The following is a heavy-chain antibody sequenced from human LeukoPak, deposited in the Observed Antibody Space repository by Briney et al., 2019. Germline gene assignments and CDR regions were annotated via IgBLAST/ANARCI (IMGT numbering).Heavy chain of an antibody. V-gene: IGHV1-46*01. Sequence: ASVKVSCKASGYTFTTYYIHWVRQAPGQGLEWMGMINPSDGATTYAQKFQGRGTMTRDMSTTTVYMDVRTLRSEDTAVYYCARDWSSTRYINWFDPWGQGTLVTVSS. J-gene: IGHJ5*02. CDR1: GYTFTTYY. CDR3: ARDWSSTRYINWFDP. CDR2: INPSDGAT. D-gene: IGHD2-2*01.